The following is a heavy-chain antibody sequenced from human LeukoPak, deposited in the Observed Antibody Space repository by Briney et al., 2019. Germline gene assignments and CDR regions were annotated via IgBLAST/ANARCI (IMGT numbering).Heavy chain of an antibody. CDR3: CKSGTVTAFGY. J-gene: IGHJ4*01. V-gene: IGHV4-59*12. CDR2: IYYSGST. D-gene: IGHD2-21*02. CDR1: GGFISSYY. Sequence: SETLSLTCTVSGGFISSYYWSWIRQPPGKGLEWIGYIYYSGSTYYNPSLKSRVTISVDRSRNQFSLNLTSVTAADTAVYYCCKSGTVTAFGYWGHGTLVTVSS.